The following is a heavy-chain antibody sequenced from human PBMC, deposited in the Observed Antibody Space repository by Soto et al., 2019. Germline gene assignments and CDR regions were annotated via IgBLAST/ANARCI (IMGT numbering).Heavy chain of an antibody. J-gene: IGHJ4*02. CDR1: GGSFSGYY. CDR2: INHSGST. V-gene: IGHV4-34*01. D-gene: IGHD6-13*01. CDR3: ARVVIAAAGDLFDY. Sequence: SETLSLTCAVYGGSFSGYYWSWIRQPPGKGLEWIGEINHSGSTNYNPSLKSRVTISVDTSKNQFSLKLSSVTAADTAVYYCARVVIAAAGDLFDYWGQGTLVTVP.